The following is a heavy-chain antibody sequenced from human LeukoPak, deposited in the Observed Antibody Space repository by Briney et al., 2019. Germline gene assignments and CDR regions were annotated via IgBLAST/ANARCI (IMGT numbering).Heavy chain of an antibody. J-gene: IGHJ4*02. CDR1: GGSISSDYY. CDR2: IYHSGSA. CDR3: ARVGPPTYYYFDY. Sequence: SETLSLTCTVSGGSISSDYYWGWIRQPPGKGLEWIGSIYHSGSAYYNPSLKSRVTISVDTSKNQFSLKLSSVTAADTAVYYCARVGPPTYYYFDYWGQGTLVTVSS. D-gene: IGHD2/OR15-2a*01. V-gene: IGHV4-38-2*02.